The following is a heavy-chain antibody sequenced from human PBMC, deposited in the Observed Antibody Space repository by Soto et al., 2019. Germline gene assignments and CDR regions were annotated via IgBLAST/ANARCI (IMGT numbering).Heavy chain of an antibody. V-gene: IGHV4-30-2*01. CDR1: GGSISSGGYS. CDR2: IYHSGST. CDR3: ARVTPILPYYYGMDV. Sequence: SETLSLTCAVSGGSISSGGYSWSWIRQPPGKGLEWIGYIYHSGSTYYNPSLKSRVTISVDRSKNQFSLKLSSVTAADTAVYYCARVTPILPYYYGMDVWGQGTTVTVSS. J-gene: IGHJ6*02. D-gene: IGHD2-21*02.